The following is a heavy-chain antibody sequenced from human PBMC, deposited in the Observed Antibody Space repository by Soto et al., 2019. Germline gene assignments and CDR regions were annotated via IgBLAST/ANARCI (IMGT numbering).Heavy chain of an antibody. CDR2: ISGTGYSR. J-gene: IGHJ4*02. Sequence: EVQLLESGGGLVQPGGSLTLSCAASGFPFSGYSLSWVRQTPGKGLEWVAGISGTGYSRYHADSVMGWFSISRDNFKSTLYLELSSLRAEDTALYYCAKSRGDSWPTYFFDLWGQGTLVTVSS. V-gene: IGHV3-23*01. CDR1: GFPFSGYS. CDR3: AKSRGDSWPTYFFDL. D-gene: IGHD6-13*01.